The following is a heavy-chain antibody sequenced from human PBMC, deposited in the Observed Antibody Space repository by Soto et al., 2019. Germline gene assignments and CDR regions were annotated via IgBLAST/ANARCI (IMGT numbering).Heavy chain of an antibody. CDR1: GYTFTSYG. CDR2: ISAYNGNT. D-gene: IGHD6-19*01. V-gene: IGHV1-18*01. CDR3: ARLYSSGWAPSGFDY. J-gene: IGHJ4*02. Sequence: ASVKVSCKASGYTFTSYGISWVRQAPGQGLEWMGWISAYNGNTNYSQKFQGRVTITRDTSASTAYMELSSLRSEDTAVYYCARLYSSGWAPSGFDYWGQGTLVTVSS.